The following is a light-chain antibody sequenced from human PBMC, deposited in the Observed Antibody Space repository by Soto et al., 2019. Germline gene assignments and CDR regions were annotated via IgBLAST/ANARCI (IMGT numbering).Light chain of an antibody. V-gene: IGLV2-8*01. CDR2: EVV. J-gene: IGLJ1*01. CDR3: KSYAGSNTYV. Sequence: ALTQPPSASGSPGQSVTISCTGTKNDIGVYDFVSWYQHHPGKAPRLIIYEVVQRPSGVPDRFSGSKSGNMASLTVSGLQAADEADYFCKSYAGSNTYVFGSGTKVTVL. CDR1: KNDIGVYDF.